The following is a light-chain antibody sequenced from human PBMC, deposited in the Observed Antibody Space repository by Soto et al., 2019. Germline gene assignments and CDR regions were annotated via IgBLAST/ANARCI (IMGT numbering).Light chain of an antibody. CDR1: SGSIAINY. CDR2: EDN. V-gene: IGLV6-57*01. Sequence: NFMLTQPHSVSESPGKTVIISCTRSSGSIAINYVQWYQQRPGSSPTTVIYEDNQRPSGIPDRFSGSIDSSSNSASLTISGLVTEYEADYYCQSYDATNQVFGGGTKLTVL. J-gene: IGLJ3*02. CDR3: QSYDATNQV.